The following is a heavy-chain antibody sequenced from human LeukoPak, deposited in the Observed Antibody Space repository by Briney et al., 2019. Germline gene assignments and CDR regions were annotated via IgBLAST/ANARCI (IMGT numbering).Heavy chain of an antibody. V-gene: IGHV3-13*05. CDR3: ARGKYGDYPGAFDI. CDR2: IGTAGDP. Sequence: GGSLRLSCAASGFTFSSYDMHWVRQATGKGLEWVSAIGTAGDPYYPGSVMGRFTISKENAKNSLYLQMNSLRSGDTAVYYCARGKYGDYPGAFDIWGQGTMATVSS. J-gene: IGHJ3*02. CDR1: GFTFSSYD. D-gene: IGHD4-17*01.